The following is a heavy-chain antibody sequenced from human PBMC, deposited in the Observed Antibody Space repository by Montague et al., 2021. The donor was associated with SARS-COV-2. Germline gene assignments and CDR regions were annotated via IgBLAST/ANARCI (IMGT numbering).Heavy chain of an antibody. J-gene: IGHJ3*02. Sequence: SETLSLTCTVSSGSISSYYWSWIRQPPGKGLEWIGYIYYSGSTNYNPSLKSRVTISVDTSKNQFSLKLSSVTAAGTAVYYCARGAGYSSSWYLAFEIGGQGTMVTASS. V-gene: IGHV4-59*01. CDR3: ARGAGYSSSWYLAFEI. CDR1: SGSISSYY. CDR2: IYYSGST. D-gene: IGHD6-13*01.